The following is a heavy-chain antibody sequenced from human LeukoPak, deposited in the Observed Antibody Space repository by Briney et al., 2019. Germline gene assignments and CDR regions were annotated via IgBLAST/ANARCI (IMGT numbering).Heavy chain of an antibody. J-gene: IGHJ4*02. CDR1: GFSFSNHG. CDR2: ISYDGTNK. V-gene: IGHV3-30*03. Sequence: GRSLRLSCAASGFSFSNHGMHWVRQAPGKGLEWVAFISYDGTNKYYADSVKGRFTISRDNSKNTLYLQMNSLRVEDTAVYYCVRADAKKTAMVDYWGRGTLVAVSS. CDR3: VRADAKKTAMVDY. D-gene: IGHD5-18*01.